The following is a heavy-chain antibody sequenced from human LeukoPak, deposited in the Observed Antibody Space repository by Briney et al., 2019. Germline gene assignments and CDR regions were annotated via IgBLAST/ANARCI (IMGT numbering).Heavy chain of an antibody. CDR2: IIPIFGTA. CDR1: GGTLSSYA. V-gene: IGHV1-69*13. D-gene: IGHD5-12*01. J-gene: IGHJ4*02. Sequence: GASVKVSCKASGGTLSSYAISWVRQAPGQGLEWMGGIIPIFGTANYAQKFQGRVTITADESTSTAYMELSSLRSEDTAVYYCARSTAYGGYLGIDYYFDYWGQGTLVTVSS. CDR3: ARSTAYGGYLGIDYYFDY.